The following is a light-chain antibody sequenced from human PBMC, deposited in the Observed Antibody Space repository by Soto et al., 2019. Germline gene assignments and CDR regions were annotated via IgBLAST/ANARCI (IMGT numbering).Light chain of an antibody. Sequence: DIQMTMSPSTLSVSVGDRATITCRASQSIGRFLAWYQQQPGKAPKLLIYGACTLATGVPSRFSGTGSGTEFTFSISRLQPEDFGTYYGRQCYMVSTFGQVTNLDIK. CDR1: QSIGRF. V-gene: IGKV1-5*01. CDR3: RQCYMVST. J-gene: IGKJ1*01. CDR2: GAC.